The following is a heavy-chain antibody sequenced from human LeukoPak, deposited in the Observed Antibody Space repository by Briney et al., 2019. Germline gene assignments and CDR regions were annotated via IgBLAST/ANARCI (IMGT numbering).Heavy chain of an antibody. Sequence: GASVKVSCKASGYTFTSYGISWVRQAPGQGLEWMGWISAYNGNTNYAQKLQGRVTMTTDTSTSTAYMELRSLRSDDTAVYCCARDSTGSYDFWSGYSKYYYYYYMDVWGKGTTVTVSS. CDR3: ARDSTGSYDFWSGYSKYYYYYYMDV. J-gene: IGHJ6*03. CDR2: ISAYNGNT. V-gene: IGHV1-18*01. D-gene: IGHD3-3*01. CDR1: GYTFTSYG.